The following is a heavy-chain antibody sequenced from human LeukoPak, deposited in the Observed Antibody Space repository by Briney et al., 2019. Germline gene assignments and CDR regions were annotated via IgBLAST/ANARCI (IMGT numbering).Heavy chain of an antibody. V-gene: IGHV1-46*01. Sequence: ASVKVSCKASGDTFTTYYMHWVRQAPGQGLEWMGIINLSGATTSYAQKFQGRVTMSRDTSTSTVYMELSSLRSEDTAVYYCARDCGDRPGTKVNYFDYWGRGTLVTVSS. CDR1: GDTFTTYY. CDR2: INLSGATT. J-gene: IGHJ4*02. CDR3: ARDCGDRPGTKVNYFDY. D-gene: IGHD4-17*01.